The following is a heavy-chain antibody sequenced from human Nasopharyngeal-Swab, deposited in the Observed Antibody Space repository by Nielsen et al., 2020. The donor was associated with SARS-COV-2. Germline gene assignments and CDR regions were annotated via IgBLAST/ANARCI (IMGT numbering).Heavy chain of an antibody. CDR3: AKDGVVRGDALDL. CDR1: GFIFNIYA. Sequence: AAPGFIFNIYAMVWVRRAPGRGLQWVTGFSSSWGSTYYTDSVKGRFTISRDKSKNTLYLEMHSLGVEDTAVYYCAKDGVVRGDALDLWGQGTMVTVSS. V-gene: IGHV3-23*01. D-gene: IGHD3-10*01. J-gene: IGHJ3*01. CDR2: FSSSWGST.